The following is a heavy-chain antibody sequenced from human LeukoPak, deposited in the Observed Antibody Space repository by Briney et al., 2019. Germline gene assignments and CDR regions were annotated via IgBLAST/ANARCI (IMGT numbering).Heavy chain of an antibody. CDR2: IYHSGST. CDR1: GGSISSSSYY. V-gene: IGHV4-39*07. J-gene: IGHJ4*02. CDR3: ARARYGSYYDY. D-gene: IGHD3-10*01. Sequence: SETLSLTCTVSGGSISSSSYYWGWIRQPPGKGLEWIGSIYHSGSTYYNPSLKSRVTISVDTSKNQFSLKLSSVTAADTAVYYCARARYGSYYDYWSQGTLVTVSS.